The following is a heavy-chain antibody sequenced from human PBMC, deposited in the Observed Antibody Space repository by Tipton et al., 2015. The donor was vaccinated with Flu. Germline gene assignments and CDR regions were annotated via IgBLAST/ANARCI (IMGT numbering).Heavy chain of an antibody. CDR3: ARGEGWYYDILNGNDY. D-gene: IGHD3-9*01. CDR2: ISGSGGST. V-gene: IGHV3-23*01. J-gene: IGHJ4*02. CDR1: GFTFSSYA. Sequence: SLRLSCAASGFTFSSYAMSWVCQAPGKGLEWVSAISGSGGSTYYADSGKGRFTISRDNSKNTLYLQMNSLRAEDTAVYYCARGEGWYYDILNGNDYWGPGTLVTVSS.